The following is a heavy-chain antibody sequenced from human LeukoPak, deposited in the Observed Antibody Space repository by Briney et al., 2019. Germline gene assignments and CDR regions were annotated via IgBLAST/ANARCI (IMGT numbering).Heavy chain of an antibody. D-gene: IGHD1-1*01. Sequence: PGGSLRLSCSASGLTFTSHVMHWVRQAPGKGLQYVSGISMNVQTTYYAGSVKGRFTISRDSSKNTVYLQMNSLTAEDTAVYYCVREGLERRTNFDHWGQGTLVSVSS. CDR3: VREGLERRTNFDH. V-gene: IGHV3-64D*06. CDR1: GLTFTSHV. CDR2: ISMNVQTT. J-gene: IGHJ4*02.